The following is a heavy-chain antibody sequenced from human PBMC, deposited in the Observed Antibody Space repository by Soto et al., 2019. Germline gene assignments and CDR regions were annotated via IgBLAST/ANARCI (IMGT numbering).Heavy chain of an antibody. CDR3: ARHPMVRGVIINYYYYGMDV. CDR2: INHSGST. CDR1: GGSFSGYY. Sequence: LSLTCAVYGGSFSGYYWSWIRQPPGKGLEWIGEINHSGSTNYNPSLKSRVTISVDTSKNQFSLKLSSVTAADTAVYYCARHPMVRGVIINYYYYGMDVWGQGTTVTVSS. D-gene: IGHD3-10*01. V-gene: IGHV4-34*01. J-gene: IGHJ6*02.